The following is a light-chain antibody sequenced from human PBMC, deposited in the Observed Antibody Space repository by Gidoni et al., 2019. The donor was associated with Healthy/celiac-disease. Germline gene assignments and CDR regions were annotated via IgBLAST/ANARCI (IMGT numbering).Light chain of an antibody. Sequence: DIQLTQSPSTLSASVGDRVTITCRASQSISSWLGWYQQKPGKAHKLLIYKASSLESGVPSRFSGSASGTEFTLTISSLQPDDFATYYCQQYNSYSWTFGQGTKVEIK. J-gene: IGKJ1*01. CDR2: KAS. CDR1: QSISSW. CDR3: QQYNSYSWT. V-gene: IGKV1-5*03.